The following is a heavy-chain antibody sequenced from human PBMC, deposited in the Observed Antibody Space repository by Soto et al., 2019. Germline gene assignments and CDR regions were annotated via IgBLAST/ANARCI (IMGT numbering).Heavy chain of an antibody. CDR2: ISSSSSYI. V-gene: IGHV3-21*01. CDR3: ARDVGRVLECLSDYYYYDGMDV. D-gene: IGHD3-3*01. J-gene: IGHJ6*02. CDR1: GFTFSSYS. Sequence: EVQLVESGGGLVKPGGSLRLSCAASGFTFSSYSMNWVLQAPGKGLEGVSSISSSSSYIYYADSVKGRFTISRDNAKNSLYLQMNSLRAEDTAVYYCARDVGRVLECLSDYYYYDGMDVWGQGTTVTVSS.